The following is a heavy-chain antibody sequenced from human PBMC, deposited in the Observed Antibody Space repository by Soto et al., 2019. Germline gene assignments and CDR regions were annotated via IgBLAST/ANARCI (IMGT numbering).Heavy chain of an antibody. CDR2: IGTAGDT. CDR1: GFTFSSYD. V-gene: IGHV3-13*01. D-gene: IGHD3-9*01. CDR3: ARGGFYDILTGPDY. Sequence: GGSLRLSCAASGFTFSSYDMHWVRQATGKGLEWVSAIGTAGDTYYPGSVKGRFTISRENAKNSLYLQMNSLRAADTAVYYCARGGFYDILTGPDYWGQGTLVTVSS. J-gene: IGHJ4*02.